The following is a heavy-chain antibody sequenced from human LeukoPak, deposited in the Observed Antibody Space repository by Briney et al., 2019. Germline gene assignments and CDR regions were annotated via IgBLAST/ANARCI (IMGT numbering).Heavy chain of an antibody. CDR1: GYTFTSYD. D-gene: IGHD3-3*01. J-gene: IGHJ4*02. Sequence: ASVKVSCKASGYTFTSYDINWVRQATGQGLEWMGWMNPNSGNTGYAQKSQGRVTMTRNTSISTAYMELSSLRSEDTAVYYCARDATIFGVVSSPLDYWGQGTLVTVSS. CDR2: MNPNSGNT. CDR3: ARDATIFGVVSSPLDY. V-gene: IGHV1-8*01.